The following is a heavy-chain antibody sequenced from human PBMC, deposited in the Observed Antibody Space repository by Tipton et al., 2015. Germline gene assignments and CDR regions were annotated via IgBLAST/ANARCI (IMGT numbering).Heavy chain of an antibody. CDR3: ARVGSGSYWGYFDY. D-gene: IGHD2-21*01. Sequence: TLSLTCTVSGGSISNSNYYWGWIRQPPGKGLEWIANIYHSGSTYYNPSLKSRVTISVDASKNQFSLKLRSVTAADTAVYYCARVGSGSYWGYFDYWGQGTMVTVSS. CDR2: IYHSGST. CDR1: GGSISNSNYY. J-gene: IGHJ4*02. V-gene: IGHV4-39*07.